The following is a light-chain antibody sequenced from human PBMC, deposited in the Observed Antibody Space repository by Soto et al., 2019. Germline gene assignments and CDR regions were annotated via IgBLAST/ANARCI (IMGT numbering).Light chain of an antibody. CDR2: AAS. Sequence: AIQMTQSPSSLSASVGDRVTITCRASQGIRSALGWYQQKPGKAPKLLIYAASTLQTGVPSRFSGSGSGTDFTLTIGSLQPEDFATYYCLQDYDYPLTFGGGTKVEVK. CDR1: QGIRSA. V-gene: IGKV1-6*01. CDR3: LQDYDYPLT. J-gene: IGKJ4*01.